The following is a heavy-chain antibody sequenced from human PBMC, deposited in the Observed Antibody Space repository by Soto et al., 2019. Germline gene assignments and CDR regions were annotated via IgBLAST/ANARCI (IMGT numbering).Heavy chain of an antibody. CDR3: ARMASSGTLNWFDP. J-gene: IGHJ5*02. CDR1: GYTFINYD. CDR2: VNPGSGKT. V-gene: IGHV1-8*02. Sequence: ASVKVSCKASGYTFINYDISWVRQATGQGLEWMGWVNPGSGKTGYANKFQGRVTMTRDASTSTAHLELSSLTSGDTAVYYCARMASSGTLNWFDPWGQGTLVTVSS.